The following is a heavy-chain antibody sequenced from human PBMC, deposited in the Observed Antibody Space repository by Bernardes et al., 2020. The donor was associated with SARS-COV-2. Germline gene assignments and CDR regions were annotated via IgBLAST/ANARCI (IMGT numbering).Heavy chain of an antibody. CDR1: GYTFSRFW. D-gene: IGHD3-10*01. Sequence: GGSLRLSCAGSGYTFSRFWMHWVRQAPGQGLVWVSRIDTGGTIINYADSVKGRFTISRDNSRNTLYLQMNSLRAEDTAMYYCAKVPSPHEYTNWLDPWGQGTLVVVSS. CDR3: AKVPSPHEYTNWLDP. J-gene: IGHJ5*02. CDR2: IDTGGTII. V-gene: IGHV3-74*01.